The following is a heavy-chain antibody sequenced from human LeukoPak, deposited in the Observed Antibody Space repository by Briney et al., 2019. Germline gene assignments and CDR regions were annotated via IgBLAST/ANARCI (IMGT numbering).Heavy chain of an antibody. D-gene: IGHD3-22*01. CDR2: IYYGGST. Sequence: SETLSLTCTVSGGSISSNSYYWGWIRQPPGKGLEWIGSIYYGGSTYYNPSLRTRVTISVDTSKKQFSLKLSSVTAADTAVYYCARHLFGSGYYPDYWGQGTLVTVSS. J-gene: IGHJ4*02. V-gene: IGHV4-39*01. CDR1: GGSISSNSYY. CDR3: ARHLFGSGYYPDY.